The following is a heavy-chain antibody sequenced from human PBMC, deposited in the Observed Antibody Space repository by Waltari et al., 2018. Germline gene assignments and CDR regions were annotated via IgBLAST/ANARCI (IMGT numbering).Heavy chain of an antibody. D-gene: IGHD3-22*01. J-gene: IGHJ4*02. CDR2: ISGSGGST. CDR1: GLTFSSYA. CDR3: AKDRAAFAKPNYYDSSGYTDY. V-gene: IGHV3-23*04. Sequence: EVQLVESGGGLVQPGGSLRLSCAASGLTFSSYAMRWVRQAPGKGLEGVSAISGSGGSTYYADSVKGRFTISRDNSKNTLYLQMNSLRAEDTAVYYCAKDRAAFAKPNYYDSSGYTDYWGQGTLVTVSS.